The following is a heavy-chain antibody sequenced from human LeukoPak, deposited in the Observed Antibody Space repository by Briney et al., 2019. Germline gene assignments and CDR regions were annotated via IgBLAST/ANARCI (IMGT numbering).Heavy chain of an antibody. J-gene: IGHJ4*02. CDR2: IYPRDGST. CDR3: ARDQEAFDY. Sequence: GASVKVSSTASGYSFTSNYIHWVRQAPGQGLEWMGMIYPRDGSTSYAQKFQGRVTVTRDTSTSTVHMELSGLRSEDTAVYYCARDQEAFDYWGQGTLVTVSS. CDR1: GYSFTSNY. V-gene: IGHV1-46*01.